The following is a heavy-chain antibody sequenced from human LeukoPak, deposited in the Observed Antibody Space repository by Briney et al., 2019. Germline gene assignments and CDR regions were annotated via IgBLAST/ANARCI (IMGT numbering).Heavy chain of an antibody. Sequence: GGSLRLSCTASGFTVSSSYMTWVRQAPGKGLEWVSLIYSGGSTYYADSVKGRFTISRDNSKNTLYLQMNSLRAEDTAVYYCARYFYDSSGYPYYLDYWGQGTLVTVSS. J-gene: IGHJ4*02. CDR3: ARYFYDSSGYPYYLDY. CDR1: GFTVSSSY. CDR2: IYSGGST. D-gene: IGHD3-22*01. V-gene: IGHV3-53*01.